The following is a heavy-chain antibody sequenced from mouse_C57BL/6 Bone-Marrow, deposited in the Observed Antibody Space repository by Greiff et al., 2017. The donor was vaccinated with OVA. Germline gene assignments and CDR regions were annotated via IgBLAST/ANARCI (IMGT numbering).Heavy chain of an antibody. Sequence: VQLKESGGDLVKPGGSLKLSCAASGFTFSSYGMSWVRQTPDKRLEWVATISSGGSYTYSPDSVKGRFTISRDNAKNTLYLQMSSLKSEDTAMYYCASLISKRYFDVWGTGTTVTVSS. CDR1: GFTFSSYG. J-gene: IGHJ1*03. CDR2: ISSGGSYT. CDR3: ASLISKRYFDV. D-gene: IGHD1-2*01. V-gene: IGHV5-6*01.